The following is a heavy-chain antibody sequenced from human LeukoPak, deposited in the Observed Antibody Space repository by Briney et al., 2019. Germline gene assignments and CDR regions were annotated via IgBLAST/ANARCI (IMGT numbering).Heavy chain of an antibody. J-gene: IGHJ1*01. CDR1: GFTFSNYA. CDR2: ISGSGGST. V-gene: IGHV3-23*01. D-gene: IGHD2-21*02. Sequence: GGSLRLSCAAAGFTFSNYAMTWVRQAPGRGLEWVSSISGSGGSTYYADSVKGRFTISRDNSKNTLYLQMYSLRAEDTAVYYCARSIDCGGDCYSKYFQHWGQGTLVTVSS. CDR3: ARSIDCGGDCYSKYFQH.